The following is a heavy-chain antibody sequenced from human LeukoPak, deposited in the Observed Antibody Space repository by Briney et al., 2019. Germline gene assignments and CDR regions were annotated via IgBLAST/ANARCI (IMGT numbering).Heavy chain of an antibody. CDR1: GFTFSSYW. CDR2: INTDGSTT. D-gene: IGHD6-6*01. J-gene: IGHJ4*02. CDR3: GRESSSSVTLDY. Sequence: PGGSLRLSCAASGFTFSSYWMHWVRHAPGKGLVWVSRINTDGSTTNYADSVKGRFTISRDNAKNTLYLQMNSLTVEDTAVYYCGRESSSSVTLDYWGRGTLVTVSS. V-gene: IGHV3-74*01.